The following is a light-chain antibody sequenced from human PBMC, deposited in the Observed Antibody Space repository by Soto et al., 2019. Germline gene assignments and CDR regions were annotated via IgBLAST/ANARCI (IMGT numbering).Light chain of an antibody. J-gene: IGLJ3*02. CDR1: RLGNKY. Sequence: SYELTQPPSVSVSPGQTASITCSGHRLGNKYACWYQQKPGQSPVLVIYQDNKRPSGIPERFSGSISGNTATLTISGTQAMDEADYYCQVWDTSTSVFGGGTKLTVL. CDR2: QDN. V-gene: IGLV3-1*01. CDR3: QVWDTSTSV.